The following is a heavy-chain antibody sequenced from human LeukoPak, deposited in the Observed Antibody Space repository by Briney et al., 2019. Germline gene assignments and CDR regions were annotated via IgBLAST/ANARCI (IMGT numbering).Heavy chain of an antibody. V-gene: IGHV3-11*01. J-gene: IGHJ4*02. Sequence: GALRLSCAASGTSLSDHYMNWIRQAPGKGLEWLSYISSSGRTIAYADSVKGRFTISRDNAKNSLWLQMNSLRADDTAVYYCARTKSEPTYGQHHGLDNWGQGTPVTVSS. CDR2: ISSSGRTI. CDR1: GTSLSDHY. D-gene: IGHD2-8*01. CDR3: ARTKSEPTYGQHHGLDN.